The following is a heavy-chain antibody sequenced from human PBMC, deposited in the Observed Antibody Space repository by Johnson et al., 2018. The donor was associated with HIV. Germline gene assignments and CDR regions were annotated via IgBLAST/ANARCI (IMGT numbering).Heavy chain of an antibody. D-gene: IGHD1-7*01. J-gene: IGHJ3*02. CDR2: ISGRGGST. CDR1: GFTFSSYA. V-gene: IGHV3-23*01. Sequence: EVLLLESGGGLIQPGGSLRLSCEASGFTFSSYAMNWVRQAPGKGLEWVSAISGRGGSTYYADSVKGRFTISRDNSKNTVSLQMNSLRAEDTALYYCARAPQKYNWDYMMAFDIWGQGTMVTVSS. CDR3: ARAPQKYNWDYMMAFDI.